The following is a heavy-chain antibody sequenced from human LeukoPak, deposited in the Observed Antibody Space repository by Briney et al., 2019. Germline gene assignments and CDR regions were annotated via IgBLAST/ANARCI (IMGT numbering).Heavy chain of an antibody. CDR2: IFPIFGTG. Sequence: VSSVKVCXKASVGTFRSYANSWVRQAHVQGLEWMGRIFPIFGTGNYAQKFQGRVTITTDESTSTAYRELSSLRSEDTAVYYCASATVATTMTWWGQGTLVTVSS. V-gene: IGHV1-69*05. CDR1: VGTFRSYA. CDR3: ASATVATTMTW. D-gene: IGHD5-12*01. J-gene: IGHJ4*02.